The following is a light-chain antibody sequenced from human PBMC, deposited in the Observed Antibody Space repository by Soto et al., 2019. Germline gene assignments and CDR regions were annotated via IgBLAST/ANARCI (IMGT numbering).Light chain of an antibody. CDR1: QSISTIS. Sequence: EIVLTQSPGTLSLSPGERVTLSCRASQSISTISLAWYQQKPGQAPRPLIYGASSRATGIPDRFSGSGSGTDFALTISRLEPEDFAVYYCQHYGGSPRLTFGGGTKVEI. J-gene: IGKJ4*01. CDR3: QHYGGSPRLT. V-gene: IGKV3-20*01. CDR2: GAS.